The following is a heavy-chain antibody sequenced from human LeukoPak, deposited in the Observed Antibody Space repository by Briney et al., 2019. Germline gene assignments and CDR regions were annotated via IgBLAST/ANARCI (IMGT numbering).Heavy chain of an antibody. CDR2: ISGSGGST. CDR3: AKVPAATVTLRPYNWFDP. Sequence: PGGSLRLSCAASGFTFDDYGMSWVRQAPGKGLEWVSAISGSGGSTYYADSVKGRFTISRDNSKNTLYLQMNSLRAEDTAVYYCAKVPAATVTLRPYNWFDPWGQGTLVTVSS. D-gene: IGHD4-11*01. J-gene: IGHJ5*02. CDR1: GFTFDDYG. V-gene: IGHV3-23*01.